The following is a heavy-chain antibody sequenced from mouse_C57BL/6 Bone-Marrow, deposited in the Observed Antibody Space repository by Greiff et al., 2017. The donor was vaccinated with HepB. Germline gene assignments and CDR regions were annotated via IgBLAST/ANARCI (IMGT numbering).Heavy chain of an antibody. Sequence: VQLQQSGAELARPGASVKLSCKASGYTFTSYGISWVKQRTGQGLEWIGEIYPRSGNTYYNEKFKGKATLTSDKSSSTAYMELRSLTSEDSAVYFCARWGYYGSSYLYYFDYWGQGTTLTVSS. CDR2: IYPRSGNT. CDR3: ARWGYYGSSYLYYFDY. CDR1: GYTFTSYG. J-gene: IGHJ2*01. V-gene: IGHV1-81*01. D-gene: IGHD1-1*01.